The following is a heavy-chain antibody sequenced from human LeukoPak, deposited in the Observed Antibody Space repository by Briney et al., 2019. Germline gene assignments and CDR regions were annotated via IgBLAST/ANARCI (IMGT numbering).Heavy chain of an antibody. Sequence: GGSLRLSCTASGFTFGDYAMSWVRQAPGKGLEWVGFIRGNAYGGTTEYAASVKGRFTISRDDSKGIAYLQMNSLKTEDTAVYYCTKYTGNLDYWGQGTLVTVSS. J-gene: IGHJ4*02. CDR3: TKYTGNLDY. V-gene: IGHV3-49*04. D-gene: IGHD1-26*01. CDR1: GFTFGDYA. CDR2: IRGNAYGGTT.